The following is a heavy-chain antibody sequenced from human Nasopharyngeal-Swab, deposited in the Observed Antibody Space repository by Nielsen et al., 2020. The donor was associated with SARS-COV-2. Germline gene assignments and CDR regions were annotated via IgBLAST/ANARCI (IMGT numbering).Heavy chain of an antibody. D-gene: IGHD5-18*01. CDR2: IIPMFGTA. Sequence: SVKVSCKASGGTFSSYAISWVRQAPGQGLEWMGGIIPMFGTANYAQNFQGRVTITADKSTSTAYMDLSRLKSEDTAVYYCARGDTDYYYYGLDVWGQGTTVTFSS. CDR3: ARGDTDYYYYGLDV. CDR1: GGTFSSYA. V-gene: IGHV1-69*06. J-gene: IGHJ6*02.